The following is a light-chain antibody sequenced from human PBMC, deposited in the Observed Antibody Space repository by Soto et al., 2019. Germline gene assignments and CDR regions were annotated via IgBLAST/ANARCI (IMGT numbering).Light chain of an antibody. CDR2: GNT. Sequence: QSVLPQPPSVSGAPGQRVTISFTGSSSNIGAGYDAHWYQQFPVTAPKLLIFGNTNRPSGVPDRFSGSKSGNSASLAITGLQDEDEADYYCQSYDSSLRVVVFGGGTKLTVL. J-gene: IGLJ2*01. CDR3: QSYDSSLRVVV. V-gene: IGLV1-40*01. CDR1: SSNIGAGYD.